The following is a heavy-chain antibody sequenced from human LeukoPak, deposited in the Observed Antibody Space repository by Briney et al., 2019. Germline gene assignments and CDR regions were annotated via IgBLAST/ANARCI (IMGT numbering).Heavy chain of an antibody. Sequence: SETLSLTCTVSGGFTSSSSYYWGWIRQPPGKGLEWIGSIYYSGTTYYNPSLKSRVTISVDSSKNQFSLKLSSVTAADTAVYYCARHCSGISCYSDWGLGTLVTVSS. J-gene: IGHJ4*02. CDR1: GGFTSSSSYY. D-gene: IGHD2-2*02. CDR2: IYYSGTT. CDR3: ARHCSGISCYSD. V-gene: IGHV4-39*07.